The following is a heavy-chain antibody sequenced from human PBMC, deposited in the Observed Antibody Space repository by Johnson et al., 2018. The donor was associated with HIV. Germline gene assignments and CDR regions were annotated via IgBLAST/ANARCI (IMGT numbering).Heavy chain of an antibody. V-gene: IGHV3-30*04. CDR3: AKETHYITPNDWDAFDI. J-gene: IGHJ3*02. CDR2: ISYDGNIK. Sequence: QVQLVEYGGGVVQPGRSLRLSCAASGFTFSSYAMHWVRQAPGKGLEWVAIISYDGNIKYSADSVKGRFTVSRDNSKNTVYLQMNSLRAEDTALYYCAKETHYITPNDWDAFDIWGQGTMVTVSS. CDR1: GFTFSSYA. D-gene: IGHD3-9*01.